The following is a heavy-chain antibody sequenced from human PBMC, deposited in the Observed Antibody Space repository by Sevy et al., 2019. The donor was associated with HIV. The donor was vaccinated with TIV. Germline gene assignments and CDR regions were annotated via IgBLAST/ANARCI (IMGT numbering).Heavy chain of an antibody. CDR3: ARESSHDFWSGYWGYLDY. CDR1: GFTFSNHG. Sequence: GGSLRLSCAASGFTFSNHGMHWVRQAPGKGPEWVALIWYDGSNIYYSDSAKDRFTISRDDSKNKLYLQMYSLRPEDTAVYYCARESSHDFWSGYWGYLDYWGQGTLVTVSS. CDR2: IWYDGSNI. D-gene: IGHD3-3*01. V-gene: IGHV3-33*01. J-gene: IGHJ4*02.